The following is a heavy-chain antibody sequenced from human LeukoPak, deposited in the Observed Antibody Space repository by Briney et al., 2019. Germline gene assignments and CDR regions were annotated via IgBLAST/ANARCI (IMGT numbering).Heavy chain of an antibody. CDR3: ARDNYGFDY. J-gene: IGHJ4*02. CDR2: ISYDGSNK. V-gene: IGHV3-30-3*01. Sequence: GGFLRLSCAVSGLTFSNAWMSWVRQAPGKGLEWVAVISYDGSNKYYADSVKGRFTISRDNSKNTLYLQMNSLRAEDTAVYYCARDNYGFDYWGQGTLVTVSS. CDR1: GLTFSNAW. D-gene: IGHD3-10*01.